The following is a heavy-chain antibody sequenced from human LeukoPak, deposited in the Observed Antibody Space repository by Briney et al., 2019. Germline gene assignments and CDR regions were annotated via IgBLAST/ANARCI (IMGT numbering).Heavy chain of an antibody. D-gene: IGHD3-16*02. CDR3: ARTSLSACDY. V-gene: IGHV1-3*01. Sequence: GASVKVSDKASGYTFTMFGIHWVRQAPGQRPEWMGWINVGNGNTKYSQKFQDRVTIARETSASTAYMELNSLTFEDTAVYYCARTSLSACDYWGQGTLVAVSS. J-gene: IGHJ4*02. CDR2: INVGNGNT. CDR1: GYTFTMFG.